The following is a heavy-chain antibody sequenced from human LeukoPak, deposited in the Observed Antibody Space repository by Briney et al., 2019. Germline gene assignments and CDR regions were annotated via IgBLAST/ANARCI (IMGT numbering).Heavy chain of an antibody. V-gene: IGHV3-7*03. CDR2: IKEDESEK. CDR3: ARSYRYSDY. D-gene: IGHD3-16*02. J-gene: IGHJ4*02. Sequence: GGSLRLSCAASGFNFNNYWMSWVRQAPGKGLEWVANIKEDESEKDYVDSVKGRFTISRDNAKNSLYLQMSSLRAEDTAMYYCARSYRYSDYWGQGALVTVSS. CDR1: GFNFNNYW.